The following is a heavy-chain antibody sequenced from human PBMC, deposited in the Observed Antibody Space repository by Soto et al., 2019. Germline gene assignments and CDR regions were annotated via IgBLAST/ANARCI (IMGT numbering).Heavy chain of an antibody. CDR3: ARLGAYYQSLDP. J-gene: IGHJ5*02. CDR2: IYYAGTT. CDR1: GGSFSPNY. V-gene: IGHV4-59*08. Sequence: QVQLQESGPGLVKASETLSLTCTVSGGSFSPNYWAWIRQPPGRGLEWIGYIYYAGTTSYNPSLKSRLTISLATSKSQISLRLSSVTAADTAVYYCARLGAYYQSLDPWGPGTLVTVSS. D-gene: IGHD2-21*01.